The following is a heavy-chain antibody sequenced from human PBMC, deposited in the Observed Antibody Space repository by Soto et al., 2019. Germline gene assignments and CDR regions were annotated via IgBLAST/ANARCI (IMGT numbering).Heavy chain of an antibody. V-gene: IGHV3-66*01. J-gene: IGHJ6*02. D-gene: IGHD2-15*01. Sequence: VQLVESGGGLVQPGGSLRLSCAASGFSVSSSYMNWVRQAPGKGLEWVSVIDSAGSTYHADSVKGRFTISTDNSKNTVYLQMSSLRAEDTAVYCCATILNTMTPEEHYYNGFDVLGQGTTVTVSS. CDR3: ATILNTMTPEEHYYNGFDV. CDR1: GFSVSSSY. CDR2: IDSAGST.